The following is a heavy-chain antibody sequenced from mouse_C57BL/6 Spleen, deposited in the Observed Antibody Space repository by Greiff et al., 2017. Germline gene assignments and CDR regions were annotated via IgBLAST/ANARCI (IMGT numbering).Heavy chain of an antibody. J-gene: IGHJ3*01. Sequence: VQLQQPGAELVKPGASVKLSCKASGYTFTSYWMHWVKQRPGPGLEWIGMIHPNSGSTNYNEKFKSKATLTVDKSSSTAYMQLSSLTSEDSAVYYCPRWELRGLFAYWGQGTLVTVSA. CDR1: GYTFTSYW. CDR3: PRWELRGLFAY. D-gene: IGHD2-4*01. V-gene: IGHV1-64*01. CDR2: IHPNSGST.